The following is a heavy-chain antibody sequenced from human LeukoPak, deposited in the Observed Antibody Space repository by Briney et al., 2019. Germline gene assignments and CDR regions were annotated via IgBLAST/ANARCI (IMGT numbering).Heavy chain of an antibody. CDR3: AKVNGITLG. Sequence: PGGSLRLSCTASGFTFSTLGMSWVRQAPGKGLEWVSAIGSSGVTTYYADSVKGRFTISRDNSKNTLYLQVNSLRAEDTAVYYCAKVNGITLGWGQGTLVTVSS. D-gene: IGHD1-14*01. J-gene: IGHJ4*02. V-gene: IGHV3-23*01. CDR2: IGSSGVTT. CDR1: GFTFSTLG.